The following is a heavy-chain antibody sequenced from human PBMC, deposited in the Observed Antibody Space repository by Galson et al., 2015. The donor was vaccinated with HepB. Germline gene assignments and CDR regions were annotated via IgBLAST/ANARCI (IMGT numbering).Heavy chain of an antibody. J-gene: IGHJ4*02. V-gene: IGHV3-48*02. Sequence: SLRLSCAASGFTFTNYGMNWVRQAPGKGPEWLSYISASGSTTIYADSVQGRFTISRANVQESIYLQMDSLRDEDTAVYYCTRDRIQRRTQPDDSWGQGSLVTVSS. CDR3: TRDRIQRRTQPDDS. D-gene: IGHD1-1*01. CDR2: ISASGSTT. CDR1: GFTFTNYG.